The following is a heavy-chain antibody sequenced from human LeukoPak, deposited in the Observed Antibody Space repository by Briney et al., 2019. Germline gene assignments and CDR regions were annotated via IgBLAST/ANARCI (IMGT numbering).Heavy chain of an antibody. CDR3: AHSSHGGNFNY. CDR1: GFSLSTSGAG. J-gene: IGHJ4*02. D-gene: IGHD2-15*01. V-gene: IGHV2-5*02. CDR2: IYWDDDK. Sequence: SGPTLVNPTQTLTLTCTFSGFSLSTSGAGLGWIRQPPGKALEWLALIYWDDDKRYSPSLKRRLTITKHTSKNQVVLTMPNMDPVDTATYYCAHSSHGGNFNYWGQGTLVTVSS.